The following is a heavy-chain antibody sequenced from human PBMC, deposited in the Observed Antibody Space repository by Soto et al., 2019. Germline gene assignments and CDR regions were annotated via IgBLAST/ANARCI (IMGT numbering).Heavy chain of an antibody. CDR2: ISGSGGST. CDR1: GFTFSSYA. V-gene: IGHV3-23*01. Sequence: GGSLRLSCAASGFTFSSYAMSWVRQAPGKGLEWVSAISGSGGSTYYADSVKGRFTISRDNSKNTLYLQMNSLRAEDTAVYYCAKGATAMDLEYYYYYYMDVWGKGTTVTVSS. D-gene: IGHD5-18*01. CDR3: AKGATAMDLEYYYYYYMDV. J-gene: IGHJ6*03.